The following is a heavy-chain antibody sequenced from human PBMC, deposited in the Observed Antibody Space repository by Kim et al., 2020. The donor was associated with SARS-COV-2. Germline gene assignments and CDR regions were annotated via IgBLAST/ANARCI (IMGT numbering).Heavy chain of an antibody. Sequence: SETLSLTCTVSGGSISSSSYYWGWIRQPPGKGLEWIGSIYYSGSTYDNTSLKSRVTISVDTSKNQFSLKLSSVTAADTAVYYCASLWFGELLGLAFDYWGKGTLVTVSS. CDR2: IYYSGST. CDR3: ASLWFGELLGLAFDY. V-gene: IGHV4-39*07. CDR1: GGSISSSSYY. D-gene: IGHD3-10*01. J-gene: IGHJ4*02.